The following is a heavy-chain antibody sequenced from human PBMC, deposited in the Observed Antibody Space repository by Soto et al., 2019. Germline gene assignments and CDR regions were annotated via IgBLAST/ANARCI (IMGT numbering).Heavy chain of an antibody. D-gene: IGHD6-19*01. Sequence: PSETLSLTCAVYGGSFSGYYWSWIRQPPGKGLEWIGEINHSGSTNYNPSPKSRVTISVDTSKNQFSLKLSSVTAADTAVYYCARVWWLDDYYYMDVWGKGTTVTVSS. CDR3: ARVWWLDDYYYMDV. CDR1: GGSFSGYY. CDR2: INHSGST. V-gene: IGHV4-34*01. J-gene: IGHJ6*03.